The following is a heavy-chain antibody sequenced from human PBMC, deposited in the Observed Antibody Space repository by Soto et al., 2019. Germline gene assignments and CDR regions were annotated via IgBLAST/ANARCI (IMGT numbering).Heavy chain of an antibody. D-gene: IGHD3-16*02. Sequence: QITLKESGPTLVEPTQTLKLTCTFSGFSLDTRTAGVGWIRQPPGKALEWVAIIYWDNDKRYSPSLRSRLAIDKATSKNQVVLTMTALDPVDTGTYYCAHIMITYGGVIGLDAFDIWGQGTMVTVSS. V-gene: IGHV2-5*02. CDR3: AHIMITYGGVIGLDAFDI. CDR2: IYWDNDK. J-gene: IGHJ3*02. CDR1: GFSLDTRTAG.